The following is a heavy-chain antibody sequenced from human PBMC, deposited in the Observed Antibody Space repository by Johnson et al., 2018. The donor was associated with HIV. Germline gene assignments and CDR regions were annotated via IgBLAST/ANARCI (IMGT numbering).Heavy chain of an antibody. V-gene: IGHV3-43*01. CDR3: AKDMGRYSGSYGNYDAFDI. Sequence: VRLVEFGGGLVQPGGSLRLSCAVSGFTFDDYTMHCVRQAPGKGLEWVSLISWDGGRTYYADSVKGRFTISRDNSKNSLYLQMNSLRTEDTALYYCAKDMGRYSGSYGNYDAFDIWGQGTMVTVSS. CDR1: GFTFDDYT. CDR2: ISWDGGRT. J-gene: IGHJ3*02. D-gene: IGHD1-26*01.